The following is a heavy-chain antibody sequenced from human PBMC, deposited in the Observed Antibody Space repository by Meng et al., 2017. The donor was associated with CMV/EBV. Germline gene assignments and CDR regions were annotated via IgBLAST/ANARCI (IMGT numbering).Heavy chain of an antibody. CDR2: IYYSGST. V-gene: IGHV4-39*07. D-gene: IGHD3-3*01. CDR1: YIRSSSYY. Sequence: YIRSSSYYWRWVRQPPGKGLEWSGSIYYSGSTYYNPSLKSRVTISVDTSKIQFSLKLSSVTAADTAVYYCASGPYYDFWSGYYTFDYWGQGTLVTVSS. CDR3: ASGPYYDFWSGYYTFDY. J-gene: IGHJ4*02.